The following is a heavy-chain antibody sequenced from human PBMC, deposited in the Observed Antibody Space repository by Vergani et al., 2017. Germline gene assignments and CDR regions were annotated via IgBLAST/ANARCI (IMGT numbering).Heavy chain of an antibody. Sequence: QVQLVQSGAEVKKPGSSVKVSCKASGGTFSSYTISWVRQAPGQGLEWMGWISAYNGNTNYAQKLQGRVTMTTDTSTSTAYMELRSLRSDDTAVYYCARVGAYYDILTGLDYWGQGTLVTVSS. CDR2: ISAYNGNT. D-gene: IGHD3-9*01. J-gene: IGHJ4*02. V-gene: IGHV1-18*01. CDR1: GGTFSSYT. CDR3: ARVGAYYDILTGLDY.